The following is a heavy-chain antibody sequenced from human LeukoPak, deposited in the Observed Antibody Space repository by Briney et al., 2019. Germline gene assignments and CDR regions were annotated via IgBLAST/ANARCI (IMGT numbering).Heavy chain of an antibody. V-gene: IGHV3-30*18. CDR2: ISYDGSNK. CDR1: GFTFSSYG. CDR3: AKGGDFDC. Sequence: GGSLRLSCAASGFTFSSYGMHWVRQAPGKGLEWVAVISYDGSNKYYADSVKGRFTISRDNSKNTLYLQMNSLRAEDTAVYYCAKGGDFDCWGQGTLVTVSS. J-gene: IGHJ4*02.